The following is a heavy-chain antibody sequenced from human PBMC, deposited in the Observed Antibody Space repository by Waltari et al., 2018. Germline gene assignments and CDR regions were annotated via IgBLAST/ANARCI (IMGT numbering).Heavy chain of an antibody. CDR2: IYPADSKT. J-gene: IGHJ4*02. D-gene: IGHD1-26*01. Sequence: EVQLVQSGAELKKPGESLRISCKASGYSFGIYWIGWVRQMPGKGLEWMGIIYPADSKTRYSPHFQGKVTISADKSTSTAYLHWDSLKASDTAMYYCVRSSGYDYWGQGTQVTVSS. V-gene: IGHV5-51*01. CDR3: VRSSGYDY. CDR1: GYSFGIYW.